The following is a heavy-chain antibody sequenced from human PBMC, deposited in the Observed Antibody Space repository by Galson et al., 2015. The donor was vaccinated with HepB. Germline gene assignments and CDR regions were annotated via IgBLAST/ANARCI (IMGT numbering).Heavy chain of an antibody. J-gene: IGHJ4*02. V-gene: IGHV1-69*13. CDR3: ARETGTEHGKSPEYYGDGYYFDY. CDR2: IIPIFGTA. CDR1: GGTFSSYA. Sequence: SVKVSCKASGGTFSSYAISWVRQAPGQGLEWMGGIIPIFGTANYAQKFQGRVTITADESTSTAYMELSSLRSEDTAVYYRARETGTEHGKSPEYYGDGYYFDYWGQGTLVTVSS. D-gene: IGHD4-17*01.